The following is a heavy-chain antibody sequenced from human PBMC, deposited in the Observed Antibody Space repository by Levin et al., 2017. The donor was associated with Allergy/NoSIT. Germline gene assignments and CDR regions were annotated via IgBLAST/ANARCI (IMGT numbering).Heavy chain of an antibody. J-gene: IGHJ3*02. D-gene: IGHD1-26*01. Sequence: GESLKISCAASGFPFSSHDMHWVRQATGQALEWVSSIGTAGDTYYADSVKGRFTISRENAKNSLYLQMNSLRAGDTAVYFCARASVGFDIWGQGTMVTVSS. V-gene: IGHV3-13*04. CDR3: ARASVGFDI. CDR2: IGTAGDT. CDR1: GFPFSSHD.